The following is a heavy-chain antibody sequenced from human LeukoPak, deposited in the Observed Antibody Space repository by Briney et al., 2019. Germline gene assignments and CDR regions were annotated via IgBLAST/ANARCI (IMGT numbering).Heavy chain of an antibody. Sequence: SETLSLTCTVSGGSISSSSYYWSWIRQPPGKGLEWIGEINHSGSTNYNPSLKSRVTISVDTSKNQFSLKLSSVTAADTAVYYCARVPYYYDSSGYAKYYYYYYYVDVWGKGTTVTVSS. CDR2: INHSGST. CDR1: GGSISSSSYY. D-gene: IGHD3-22*01. CDR3: ARVPYYYDSSGYAKYYYYYYYVDV. V-gene: IGHV4-39*07. J-gene: IGHJ6*03.